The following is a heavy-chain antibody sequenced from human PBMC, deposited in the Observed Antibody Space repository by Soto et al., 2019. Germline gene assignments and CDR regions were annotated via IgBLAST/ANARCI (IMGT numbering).Heavy chain of an antibody. CDR1: GYTFTSYA. CDR3: ARDVSCFVELIASDY. V-gene: IGHV1-3*01. D-gene: IGHD3-10*01. Sequence: QVQLVQSGAEVKKPGASVKVSCKASGYTFTSYAMHWVRQAPGQRLEWMGWINAGNGNTKYSQKFQGRVTITRDTSASTAYMELSSLRSEDTAVYYCARDVSCFVELIASDYWGQGTLVTVSS. J-gene: IGHJ4*02. CDR2: INAGNGNT.